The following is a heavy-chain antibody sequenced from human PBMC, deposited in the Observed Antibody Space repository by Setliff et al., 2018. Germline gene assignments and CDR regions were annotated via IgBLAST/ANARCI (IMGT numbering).Heavy chain of an antibody. CDR2: INHRGST. D-gene: IGHD7-27*01. CDR1: GGTFSDYY. Sequence: SETLSLTCAAYGGTFSDYYWTWIRQPPGKGLEWVGEINHRGSTTYNPSLKSRVTISVDTSKNHFSLKLTSVTAADTAAYYCARYTPKLPELGIYGWFDYWGQGTPVTVSS. CDR3: ARYTPKLPELGIYGWFDY. J-gene: IGHJ4*02. V-gene: IGHV4-34*01.